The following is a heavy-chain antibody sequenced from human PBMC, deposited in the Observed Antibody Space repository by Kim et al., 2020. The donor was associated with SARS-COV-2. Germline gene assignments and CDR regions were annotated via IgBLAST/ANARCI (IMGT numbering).Heavy chain of an antibody. CDR3: ARAGGDYAQTFDY. CDR2: IYYSGST. V-gene: IGHV4-31*03. J-gene: IGHJ4*02. Sequence: SETLSLTCTVSGGSISSGGYYWSWIRQHPGKGLEWIGYIYYSGSTYYNPSLKSRVTISVDTSKNQFSLKLSSVTAADTAVYYCARAGGDYAQTFDYWGQGTLVTVSS. CDR1: GGSISSGGYY. D-gene: IGHD4-17*01.